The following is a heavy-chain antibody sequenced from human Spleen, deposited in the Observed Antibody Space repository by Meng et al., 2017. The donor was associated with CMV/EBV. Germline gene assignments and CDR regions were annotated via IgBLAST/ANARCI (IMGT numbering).Heavy chain of an antibody. V-gene: IGHV3-11*04. CDR2: ISSSGTTI. D-gene: IGHD5-12*01. CDR1: GFTFSDYY. J-gene: IGHJ3*02. CDR3: ARDPGGPTMLGFDI. Sequence: GGSLRLSCAASGFTFSDYYMSWIRQAPGKGLEWISYISSSGTTIYYADSVKGRFTISRDNAKNSLYLQMNSLRGEDTAVYYCARDPGGPTMLGFDIWGQGTLVTVSS.